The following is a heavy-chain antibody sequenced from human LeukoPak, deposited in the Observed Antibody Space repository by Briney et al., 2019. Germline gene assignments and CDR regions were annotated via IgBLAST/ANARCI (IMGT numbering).Heavy chain of an antibody. Sequence: ASVKVSCKASGYTFTNYGITWVRQAPGQGLEWMGWISAHDGTRNYALKHEDRVTMTTDASTSTAYMELRGLRSDDTAVYYCARRSTLYSSGRFYFDYWGQGTLVTVSS. CDR2: ISAHDGTR. CDR3: ARRSTLYSSGRFYFDY. CDR1: GYTFTNYG. J-gene: IGHJ4*02. D-gene: IGHD6-19*01. V-gene: IGHV1-18*01.